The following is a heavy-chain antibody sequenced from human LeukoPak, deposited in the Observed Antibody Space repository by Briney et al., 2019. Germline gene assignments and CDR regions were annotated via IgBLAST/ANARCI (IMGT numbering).Heavy chain of an antibody. J-gene: IGHJ4*02. D-gene: IGHD5-24*01. V-gene: IGHV1-2*04. CDR2: INPNSGGT. Sequence: ASVKVSCKASGYTFTSYGINWVRQATGQGLEWMVWINPNSGGTNYAQKFQGWVTMTRDTSISTAYMELSRLRSDDTAVYYCARDGGDGYNGYFDYWGQGTLVTVSS. CDR3: ARDGGDGYNGYFDY. CDR1: GYTFTSYG.